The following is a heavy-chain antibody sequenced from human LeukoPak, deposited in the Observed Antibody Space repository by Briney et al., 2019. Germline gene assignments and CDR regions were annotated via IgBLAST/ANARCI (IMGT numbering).Heavy chain of an antibody. CDR3: AKDGVGAIAEYFQH. Sequence: GGSLRLSCAASGFTFSSYGMHWVRQAPGKGLEWVAFIRYDGSNKYYADSVKGRFTISRDNSKNTLYLQMNSLRAEDTAVYYCAKDGVGAIAEYFQHWGQGTLVTVSS. D-gene: IGHD1-26*01. V-gene: IGHV3-30*02. CDR2: IRYDGSNK. J-gene: IGHJ1*01. CDR1: GFTFSSYG.